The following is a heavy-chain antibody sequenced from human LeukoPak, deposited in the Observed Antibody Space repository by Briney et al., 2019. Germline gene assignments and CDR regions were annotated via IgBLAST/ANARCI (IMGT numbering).Heavy chain of an antibody. D-gene: IGHD4-17*01. CDR3: AKGGDYDDLSGY. CDR1: GFTFSSYD. CDR2: ISYDGSNK. J-gene: IGHJ4*02. Sequence: GGTLRLSCAASGFTFSSYDMHWVRQAPGKGLEWVAVISYDGSNKYYADSVKGRFTISRDNSKNTLYLQMNSLRAEDTAVYYCAKGGDYDDLSGYWGQGTLVTVSS. V-gene: IGHV3-30*18.